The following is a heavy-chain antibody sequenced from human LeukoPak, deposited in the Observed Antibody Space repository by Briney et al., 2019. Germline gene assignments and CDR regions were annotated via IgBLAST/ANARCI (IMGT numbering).Heavy chain of an antibody. CDR2: IYYSGST. J-gene: IGHJ5*02. D-gene: IGHD6-19*01. CDR3: ARAGATYSSGWYWFDP. CDR1: GGSISNYY. V-gene: IGHV4-59*01. Sequence: SETLSLTCTVSGGSISNYYWNWIRQPPGKGLEWIGYIYYSGSTNYNPSLKSRVTISVDTSKNQFSLKLSSVTAADTAVYYCARAGATYSSGWYWFDPWGQGTLVTVSS.